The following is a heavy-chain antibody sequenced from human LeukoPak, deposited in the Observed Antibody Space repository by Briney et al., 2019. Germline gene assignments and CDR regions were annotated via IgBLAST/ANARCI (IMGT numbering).Heavy chain of an antibody. CDR3: ARGKTMVYCGGDCYRLDN. CDR2: INPNSGGT. J-gene: IGHJ4*02. Sequence: GASVKVSCKASGYTFTGYYMHWVRQAPGQGLEWMGWINPNSGGTNYAQKFQGRVTMTRDTSISTAYMELSRLLSGDTAVYYCARGKTMVYCGGDCYRLDNWGQGTLVTVSS. V-gene: IGHV1-2*02. D-gene: IGHD2-21*02. CDR1: GYTFTGYY.